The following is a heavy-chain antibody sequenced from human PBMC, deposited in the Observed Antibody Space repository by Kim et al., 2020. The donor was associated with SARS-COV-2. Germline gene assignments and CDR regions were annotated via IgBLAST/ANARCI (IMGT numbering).Heavy chain of an antibody. CDR1: GASISSSSSY. CDR2: INYSGRT. D-gene: IGHD1-1*01. Sequence: SETLSLTCTVSGASISSSSSYWSWVRQPPGKGLEWIGGINYSGRTYYNPSLKSRVSMSVDTSKNQFSLKLISVTAADTAMYYCARPYTPTRPLDAFDIWGQGTMVTVSS. V-gene: IGHV4-39*01. J-gene: IGHJ3*02. CDR3: ARPYTPTRPLDAFDI.